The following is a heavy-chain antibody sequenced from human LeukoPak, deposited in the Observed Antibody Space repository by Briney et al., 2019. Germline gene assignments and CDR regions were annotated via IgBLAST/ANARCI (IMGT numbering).Heavy chain of an antibody. CDR3: ARRRGGLYSNYWDPFDY. Sequence: SETLSLTCTVSGGSISSGGYYWSWIRQPPGKGLEWIGYIYHSGSTYYNPSLKSRVTISVDTSKNQFSLKLSSVTAADTAVYYCARRRGGLYSNYWDPFDYWGQGTLVTVSS. V-gene: IGHV4-30-2*03. CDR2: IYHSGST. CDR1: GGSISSGGYY. D-gene: IGHD4-11*01. J-gene: IGHJ4*02.